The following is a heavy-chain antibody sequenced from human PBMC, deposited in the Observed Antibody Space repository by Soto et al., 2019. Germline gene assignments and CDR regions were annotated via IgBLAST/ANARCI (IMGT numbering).Heavy chain of an antibody. D-gene: IGHD6-19*01. CDR3: AKVGYSSGWYPLNNWFDP. CDR2: ISGSGGST. Sequence: PGGSLRLSCAASGFTFSSYAMSWVRQAPGKGLEWVSAISGSGGSTYYADSVKGRFTISRDNSKNTLYLQMNSLRAEDTAVYYCAKVGYSSGWYPLNNWFDPWGQGTLVTVSS. CDR1: GFTFSSYA. V-gene: IGHV3-23*01. J-gene: IGHJ5*02.